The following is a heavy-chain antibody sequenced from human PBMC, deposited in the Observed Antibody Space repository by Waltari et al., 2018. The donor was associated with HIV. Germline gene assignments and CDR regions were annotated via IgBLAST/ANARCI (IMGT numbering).Heavy chain of an antibody. V-gene: IGHV3-23*01. CDR2: ISATGGAT. CDR1: GFTFDDYA. J-gene: IGHJ4*02. CDR3: VRRDAYKLVY. D-gene: IGHD1-1*01. Sequence: EVQLLESGGGLVQPGGSLRLSCAASGFTFDDYAMSWVRHTPDKWLQWVSTISATGGATYYADSVRGRFSVSRDNPKNTLYLQLDSLSVEDTALYYCVRRDAYKLVYWGQGTLVTVSS.